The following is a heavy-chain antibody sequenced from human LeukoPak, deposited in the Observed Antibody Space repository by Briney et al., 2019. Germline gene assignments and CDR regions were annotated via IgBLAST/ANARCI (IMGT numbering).Heavy chain of an antibody. CDR2: IRYDGSNK. V-gene: IGHV3-30*02. CDR1: GFTVSNNY. CDR3: ARVDSSGYYYAWYFDY. J-gene: IGHJ4*02. Sequence: GGSLRLSCAASGFTVSNNYMNWVRQAPGKGLEWVAFIRYDGSNKYYADSVKGRFTISRDNSKNTLYLQMNSLRSEDTAVYYCARVDSSGYYYAWYFDYWGQGTLVTVSS. D-gene: IGHD3-22*01.